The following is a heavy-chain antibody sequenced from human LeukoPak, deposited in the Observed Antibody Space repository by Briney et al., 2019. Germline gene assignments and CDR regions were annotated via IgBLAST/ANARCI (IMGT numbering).Heavy chain of an antibody. Sequence: GGSLRLSCAASGFTFSSYWMHWVRQAPGKGLVWVSRINSDGSSATYADSVRGRFSISRDNAKNTLSLQMNSLRAEDTAIYYCARVTSANYYGSGSVDFWGQGTLVTVSS. J-gene: IGHJ4*02. CDR2: INSDGSSA. D-gene: IGHD3-10*01. V-gene: IGHV3-74*03. CDR1: GFTFSSYW. CDR3: ARVTSANYYGSGSVDF.